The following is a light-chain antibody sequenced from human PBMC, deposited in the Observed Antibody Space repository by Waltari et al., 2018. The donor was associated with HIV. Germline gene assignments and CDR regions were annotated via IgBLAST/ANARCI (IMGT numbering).Light chain of an antibody. CDR1: SSDVGAYNF. V-gene: IGLV2-14*01. Sequence: QSALTQPASVSESPGQSITISCTGTSSDVGAYNFVSWYQQHPGKVPELIIFEVSNRPSGISGRFSGSKSGNTASLTISGLRAEDEADYYCSSFTRRNNVIVGGGTKLTVL. CDR2: EVS. J-gene: IGLJ2*01. CDR3: SSFTRRNNVI.